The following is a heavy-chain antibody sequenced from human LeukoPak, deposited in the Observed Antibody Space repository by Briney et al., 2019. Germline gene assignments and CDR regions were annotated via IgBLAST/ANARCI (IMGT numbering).Heavy chain of an antibody. CDR3: ASVVPAASAYYYYGMDV. V-gene: IGHV3-23*01. Sequence: QPGGSLRLSCAASGFTFSSYAMSWVRQAPGKGLKWVSTISGSGGSTYYADSVKGRFTISRDNSKNTLYLQMNSLRAEDTAVYYCASVVPAASAYYYYGMDVWGQGPTVTVSS. CDR1: GFTFSSYA. J-gene: IGHJ6*02. D-gene: IGHD2-2*01. CDR2: ISGSGGST.